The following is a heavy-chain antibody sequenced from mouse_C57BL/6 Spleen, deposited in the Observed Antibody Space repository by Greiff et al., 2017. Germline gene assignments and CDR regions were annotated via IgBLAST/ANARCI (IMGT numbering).Heavy chain of an antibody. D-gene: IGHD1-1*01. CDR3: AREGGVFITTPPAWFAY. Sequence: QVQLKESGAELVRPGASVKLSCKASGYTFTDYYINWVKQRPGQGLEWIARIYPGSGNTYYNEKFKGKATLTAEKSSSTAYMQLSSLTSEDSAVYFCAREGGVFITTPPAWFAYWGQGTLVTVSA. CDR2: IYPGSGNT. V-gene: IGHV1-76*01. J-gene: IGHJ3*01. CDR1: GYTFTDYY.